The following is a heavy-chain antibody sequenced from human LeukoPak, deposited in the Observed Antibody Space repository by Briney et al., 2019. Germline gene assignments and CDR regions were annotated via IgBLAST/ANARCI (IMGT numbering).Heavy chain of an antibody. CDR3: ARALESGALWFDP. Sequence: GGSLRLSCAASGFTFSTYGMHWVRQAPGKGLEWVAVIWYDGSNKYYADSVKGRFTITRDNSKNTLYLQMDSLRAEDSAVYYCARALESGALWFDPGGQGTLVTVSS. CDR1: GFTFSTYG. J-gene: IGHJ5*02. D-gene: IGHD1-1*01. CDR2: IWYDGSNK. V-gene: IGHV3-33*01.